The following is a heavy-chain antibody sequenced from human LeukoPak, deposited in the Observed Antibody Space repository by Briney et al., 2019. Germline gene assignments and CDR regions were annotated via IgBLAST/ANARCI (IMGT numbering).Heavy chain of an antibody. V-gene: IGHV1-69*04. CDR1: GGTFSSYA. CDR3: ARVWDSGSPSPFDY. CDR2: IIPILGIA. J-gene: IGHJ4*02. D-gene: IGHD1-26*01. Sequence: SVKVSCKASGGTFSSYAISWMRQAPGQGLEWMGRIIPILGIANYAQKFQGRVTITADKSTSTAYMELSSLRSEDTAVYYCARVWDSGSPSPFDYWGQGTLVTVSS.